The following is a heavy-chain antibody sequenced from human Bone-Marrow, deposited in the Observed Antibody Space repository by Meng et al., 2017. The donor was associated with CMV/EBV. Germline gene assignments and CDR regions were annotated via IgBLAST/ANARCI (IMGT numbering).Heavy chain of an antibody. Sequence: GESLKISCAASGFTFDDYGMTWVRQAPGKGLEWVSGIRWNGDTTAYRDSVKGRFTISRDNAKNSLYLQINSLRAEDTALYYCSTAVGPTIVDALDIWGQGTLVTVSS. CDR1: GFTFDDYG. D-gene: IGHD1-26*01. J-gene: IGHJ3*02. CDR2: IRWNGDTT. CDR3: STAVGPTIVDALDI. V-gene: IGHV3-20*04.